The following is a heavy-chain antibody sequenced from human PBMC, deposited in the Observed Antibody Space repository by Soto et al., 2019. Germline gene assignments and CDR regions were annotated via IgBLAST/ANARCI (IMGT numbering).Heavy chain of an antibody. J-gene: IGHJ6*03. CDR2: ISGSRGGT. Sequence: GSLRLSCAASGFTFSSYAMSWVRQAPGKGLEWVSAISGSRGGTFYADSVRGRFTISGDNSKSTLYLQMNNLRAEDPAVYYCAKYTAPYSISSYMDVWGKGTTVTVS. D-gene: IGHD2-15*01. V-gene: IGHV3-23*01. CDR1: GFTFSSYA. CDR3: AKYTAPYSISSYMDV.